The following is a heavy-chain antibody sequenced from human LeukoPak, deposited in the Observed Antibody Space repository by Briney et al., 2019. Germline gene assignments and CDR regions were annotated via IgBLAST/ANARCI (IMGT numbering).Heavy chain of an antibody. Sequence: PSDTLSLPCTVSGYSISSGYYWGWLRQPPGKGLERIGYIYYSGSTNYNPSLKSRVTISVDTSKNQFSLKLSSVTAADTAVYYCARDLDYGGNSIFDYWGQGTLVTVSS. J-gene: IGHJ4*02. CDR2: IYYSGST. V-gene: IGHV4-38-2*02. D-gene: IGHD4-23*01. CDR3: ARDLDYGGNSIFDY. CDR1: GYSISSGYY.